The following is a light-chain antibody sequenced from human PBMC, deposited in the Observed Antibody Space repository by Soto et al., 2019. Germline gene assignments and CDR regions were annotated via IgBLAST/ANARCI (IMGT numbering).Light chain of an antibody. J-gene: IGLJ1*01. Sequence: HSVLTQPASVSGSPGQSITISCTGTSTDVGSHKLVSWYQQYPGNAPKLIIFEAYKRPSGVSNRFSGSKSGSTASLTISGLQAEDEADYYCCSNAVGSTYVFGTGTKATVL. CDR2: EAY. CDR1: STDVGSHKL. V-gene: IGLV2-23*01. CDR3: CSNAVGSTYV.